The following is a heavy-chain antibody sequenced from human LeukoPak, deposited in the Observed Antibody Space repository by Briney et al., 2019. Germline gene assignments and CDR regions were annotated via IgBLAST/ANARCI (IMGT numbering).Heavy chain of an antibody. Sequence: GGSLRLSCAASGFTFDDYGMSWVRQAPGKGLEWVSFISWNGGSTGYADSVKGRFTISRDNAKNSLYLQMSSLRAEDTAVYYCARYIRGLYSSGIDYWGQGTLVTVSS. V-gene: IGHV3-20*04. CDR3: ARYIRGLYSSGIDY. D-gene: IGHD6-19*01. CDR1: GFTFDDYG. J-gene: IGHJ4*02. CDR2: ISWNGGST.